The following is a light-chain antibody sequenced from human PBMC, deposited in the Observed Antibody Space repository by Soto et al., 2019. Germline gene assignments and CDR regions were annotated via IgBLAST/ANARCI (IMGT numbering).Light chain of an antibody. V-gene: IGKV3-15*01. Sequence: EIVMTQSPATLSVSPGERDTLSCRASESISRNLAWYQQKPGQAPRLLIYGASSRDTGVPARFSGGGSGTEFTLTISSLQSEDSAVYFCQQYMNWPPLTFGPGTKVDV. J-gene: IGKJ3*01. CDR1: ESISRN. CDR2: GAS. CDR3: QQYMNWPPLT.